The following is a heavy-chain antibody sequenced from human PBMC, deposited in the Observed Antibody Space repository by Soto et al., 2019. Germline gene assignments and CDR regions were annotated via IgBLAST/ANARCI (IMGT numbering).Heavy chain of an antibody. CDR1: GGSISSGGYY. D-gene: IGHD3-10*01. V-gene: IGHV4-31*03. CDR2: IYYSGST. J-gene: IGHJ6*02. Sequence: PSETLSLTCTVSGGSISSGGYYWSWIRQHPGKGLEWIGYIYYSGSTYYNPSLKSRVTMTSDTSTSTVYMELSSLRSDDTAVYYCARGPLRGFGELMPNYYDMDVWGQGTTVTVSS. CDR3: ARGPLRGFGELMPNYYDMDV.